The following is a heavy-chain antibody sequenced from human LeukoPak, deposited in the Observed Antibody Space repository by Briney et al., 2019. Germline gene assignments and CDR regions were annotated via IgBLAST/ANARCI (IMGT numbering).Heavy chain of an antibody. D-gene: IGHD2-21*02. CDR3: ARDYEGDTDVVTAPHYYYCYGMDV. V-gene: IGHV3-48*01. J-gene: IGHJ6*02. CDR2: ISSSSSTI. Sequence: GGSLRLSCAASGFTFSSYSMDWVRQAPGKGLEWVSYISSSSSTIYYADSVKGRFTISRDNDKNSLYLQMNSLRAEDTAVYYCARDYEGDTDVVTAPHYYYCYGMDVWGQGATVTVSS. CDR1: GFTFSSYS.